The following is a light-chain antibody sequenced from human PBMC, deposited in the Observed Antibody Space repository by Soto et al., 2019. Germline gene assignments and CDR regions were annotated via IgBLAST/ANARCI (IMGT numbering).Light chain of an antibody. V-gene: IGKV1-5*01. CDR1: PSISSW. CDR3: LQHHRFTWT. CDR2: DAS. J-gene: IGKJ1*01. Sequence: DILMTQSPSTLSASIGDRVTITCRASPSISSWLAWYQQKPGKAPKLLIYDASSLESGVSSRFSGSGSGTEFTLTVSSLQPDDFATYYCLQHHRFTWTFGQGTKVEIK.